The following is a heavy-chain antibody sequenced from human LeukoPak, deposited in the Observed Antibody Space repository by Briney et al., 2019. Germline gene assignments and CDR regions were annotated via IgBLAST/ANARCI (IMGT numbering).Heavy chain of an antibody. V-gene: IGHV3-15*01. CDR2: IKSKTDGGTT. J-gene: IGHJ4*02. CDR3: TTDLAYYYDSSGFAGYFDY. CDR1: GFTFSNAW. Sequence: EGSLRLSCAASGFTFSNAWMSWVRQAPGKGLEWVGRIKSKTDGGTTDYAAPVKGRFTISRDDSKNTLYLQMNSLKTEDTAVYYCTTDLAYYYDSSGFAGYFDYWGQGTLVTVSS. D-gene: IGHD3-22*01.